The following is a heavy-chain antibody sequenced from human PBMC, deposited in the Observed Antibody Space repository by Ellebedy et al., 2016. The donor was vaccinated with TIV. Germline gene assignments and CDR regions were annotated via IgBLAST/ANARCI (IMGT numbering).Heavy chain of an antibody. V-gene: IGHV3-30-3*01. CDR3: ARDMGGEQQLVLGASYYGMDV. Sequence: GESLKISCAASGFTFSSYAMHWVRQAPGKGLEWVAVISYDGGNKYYADSVKGRFTISRDNSKNTLYLQMNSLRAEDTAVYYCARDMGGEQQLVLGASYYGMDVWGQGTTVTVSS. CDR2: ISYDGGNK. J-gene: IGHJ6*02. CDR1: GFTFSSYA. D-gene: IGHD6-13*01.